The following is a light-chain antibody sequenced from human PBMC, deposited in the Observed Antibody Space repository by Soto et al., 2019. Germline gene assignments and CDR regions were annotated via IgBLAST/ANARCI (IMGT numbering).Light chain of an antibody. CDR1: QSISSW. CDR3: QHADSFPLIT. CDR2: DAS. V-gene: IGKV1-5*01. J-gene: IGKJ5*01. Sequence: DIQMTQSPSTLSASVGDRVTITCRASQSISSWLAWYQQKPGKAPKLLIYDASSLQSGVPSRFSGSGSGTDFTLTISSLQPEDFATYYCQHADSFPLITFGQGTRREIK.